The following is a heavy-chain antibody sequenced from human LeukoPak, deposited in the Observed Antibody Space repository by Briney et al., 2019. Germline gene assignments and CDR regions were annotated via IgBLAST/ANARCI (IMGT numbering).Heavy chain of an antibody. Sequence: GGSLRLSCAASGFTFSSYAMSWVRQAPGKGLEWVSAISGSGGSTYYADSVKGRFTISRDNSKNTLYLQMNSLRAEDTAVYYCARDSGDTTSRRGVLGYWGQGTLVTVSS. D-gene: IGHD3-10*01. CDR3: ARDSGDTTSRRGVLGY. V-gene: IGHV3-23*01. CDR2: ISGSGGST. CDR1: GFTFSSYA. J-gene: IGHJ4*02.